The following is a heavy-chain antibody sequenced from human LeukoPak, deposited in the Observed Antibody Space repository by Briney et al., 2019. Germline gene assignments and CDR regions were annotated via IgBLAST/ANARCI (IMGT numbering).Heavy chain of an antibody. CDR2: ISYDGSNK. CDR3: ARDQVETYYYYGMDV. V-gene: IGHV3-30*04. J-gene: IGHJ6*02. D-gene: IGHD1-1*01. CDR1: GFTFSSYA. Sequence: GRSLRLSCAASGFTFSSYAMHWVRQAPGKGLEWVAVISYDGSNKYYADSVKGRFTIPRDNSKNTLYLQMNSLRAEDTAVYYCARDQVETYYYYGMDVWGQGTTVTVSS.